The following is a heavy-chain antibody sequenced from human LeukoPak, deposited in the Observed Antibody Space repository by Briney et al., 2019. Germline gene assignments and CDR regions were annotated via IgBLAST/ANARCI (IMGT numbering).Heavy chain of an antibody. D-gene: IGHD3-3*01. CDR3: ARPSKADYDFYYMDV. V-gene: IGHV3-72*01. Sequence: GGSLRPSCAASGFTFSDHYMDWVRQAPGKGLEWVGRIRDKANRYTTEYAASVKGRFTISRDDSENSLYLQMNSLKTEDTAVYYCARPSKADYDFYYMDVWGKGTTVTVSS. CDR1: GFTFSDHY. J-gene: IGHJ6*03. CDR2: IRDKANRYTT.